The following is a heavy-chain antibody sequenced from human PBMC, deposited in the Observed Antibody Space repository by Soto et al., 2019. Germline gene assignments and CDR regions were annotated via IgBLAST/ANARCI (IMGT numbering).Heavy chain of an antibody. CDR3: ASGLLWFGEYSSPTDY. CDR2: ISYDGSNK. Sequence: ESGGGVVQPGRSLRLSCAASGFTFSSYAMHWVRQAPGKGLEWVAVISYDGSNKYYADSVKGRFTISRDNSKNTLYLQMNSLRAEDTAVYYCASGLLWFGEYSSPTDYWGQGTLVTVSS. CDR1: GFTFSSYA. V-gene: IGHV3-30-3*01. J-gene: IGHJ4*02. D-gene: IGHD3-10*01.